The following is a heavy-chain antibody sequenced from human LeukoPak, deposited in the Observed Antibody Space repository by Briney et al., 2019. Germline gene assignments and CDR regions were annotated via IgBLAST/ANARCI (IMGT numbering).Heavy chain of an antibody. J-gene: IGHJ6*03. CDR3: ARHRSGYSLLGYYYYYMDV. D-gene: IGHD3-3*01. CDR2: INHSGST. V-gene: IGHV4-61*10. CDR1: GGSISSGSYY. Sequence: SETLSLTCTVSGGSISSGSYYWSWIRQPAGKGLEWIGEINHSGSTNYNPSLKSRVTISVDTSKNQFSLKLSSVTAADTAVYYCARHRSGYSLLGYYYYYMDVWGKGTTVTISS.